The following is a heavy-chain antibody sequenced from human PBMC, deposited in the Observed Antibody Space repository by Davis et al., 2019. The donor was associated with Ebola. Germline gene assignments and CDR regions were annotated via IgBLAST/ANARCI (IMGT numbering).Heavy chain of an antibody. CDR2: LNSDGSNI. D-gene: IGHD2-2*01. V-gene: IGHV3-74*01. Sequence: PGGSLRLSCAASGFTFSSYGMHWVRQAPGKGLVWVSRLNSDGSNIDYANSVKGRFTISRDNAKSTLYLQMNSLRAEDSAVYYCARESAAPLDYWGQGTLVTVSS. CDR1: GFTFSSYG. CDR3: ARESAAPLDY. J-gene: IGHJ4*02.